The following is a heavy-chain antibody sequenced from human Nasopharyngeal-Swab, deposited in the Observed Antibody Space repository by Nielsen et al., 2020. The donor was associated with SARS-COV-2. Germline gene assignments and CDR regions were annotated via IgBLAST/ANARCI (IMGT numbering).Heavy chain of an antibody. V-gene: IGHV3-30*18. Sequence: GGSLRLSCAASGFTFSSYGMHWVRQAPGKGLEWVAVISYDGSNKYYADSVKGRFTISRDNSKNTLYLQMNSLRAEDTAVYYCAKAGAGSWYGDYWGQGTLVTVS. J-gene: IGHJ4*02. CDR3: AKAGAGSWYGDY. CDR1: GFTFSSYG. CDR2: ISYDGSNK. D-gene: IGHD6-13*01.